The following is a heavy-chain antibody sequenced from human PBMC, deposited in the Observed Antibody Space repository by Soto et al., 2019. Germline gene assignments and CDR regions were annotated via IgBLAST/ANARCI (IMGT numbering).Heavy chain of an antibody. CDR1: GFTFTSYA. D-gene: IGHD1-26*01. V-gene: IGHV3-23*01. Sequence: AGSLRLSCAASGFTFTSYAMSWVRQAPGKGLEWVSAISCSGGSTYYADSVKGRFTISRDNSKNTLYLQMNCLRAEDTAVYYCAKSSTTRYSGSYPLGYWGQGTLVTVSS. J-gene: IGHJ4*02. CDR2: ISCSGGST. CDR3: AKSSTTRYSGSYPLGY.